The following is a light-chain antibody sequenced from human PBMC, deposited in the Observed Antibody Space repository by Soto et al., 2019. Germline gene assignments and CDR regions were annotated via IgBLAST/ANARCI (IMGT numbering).Light chain of an antibody. J-gene: IGKJ2*01. CDR3: QQYYGSPPYT. Sequence: DIVMTQSPDSLAVSLGERATINCKSSQSVLYSSNNKNYLAWYQLKPGQPPKLLIYWSSTRESGVPDRFSGSGAGTDFTLTINSLQAEDGAVYYCQQYYGSPPYTVGQGTRLEI. CDR2: WSS. CDR1: QSVLYSSNNKNY. V-gene: IGKV4-1*01.